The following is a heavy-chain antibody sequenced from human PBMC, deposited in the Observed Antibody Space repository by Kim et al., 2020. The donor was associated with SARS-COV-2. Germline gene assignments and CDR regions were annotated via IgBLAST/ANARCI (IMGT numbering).Heavy chain of an antibody. J-gene: IGHJ6*02. CDR2: IYSGGIT. V-gene: IGHV3-53*01. Sequence: GGSLRLSCAASGFTVSRNYMSWVRQAPGKGLEWVSLIYSGGITYYADSVKGRFTISRDNSKNTLYLQMNSLRAEDTAIYYCARGPGYFYYALDVWGQGTTVTVSS. CDR1: GFTVSRNY. CDR3: ARGPGYFYYALDV.